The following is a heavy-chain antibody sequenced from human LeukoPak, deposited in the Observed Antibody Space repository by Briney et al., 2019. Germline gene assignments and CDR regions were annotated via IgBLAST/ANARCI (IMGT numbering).Heavy chain of an antibody. CDR2: INPNSGGT. Sequence: ASVTVSCKASGYTFTGYYMHWVRQAPGQGLEWMGWINPNSGGTNYAQKFQGRVTMTRDTSISTAYMELSRLRSDDTAVYYCARDRGDSYGYLHYWGQGTLVTVSS. CDR1: GYTFTGYY. V-gene: IGHV1-2*02. J-gene: IGHJ4*02. D-gene: IGHD5-18*01. CDR3: ARDRGDSYGYLHY.